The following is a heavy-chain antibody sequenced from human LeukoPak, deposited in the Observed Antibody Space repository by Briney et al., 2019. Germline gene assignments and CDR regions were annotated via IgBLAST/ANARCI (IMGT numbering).Heavy chain of an antibody. D-gene: IGHD1-26*01. CDR2: INSDGSST. CDR3: ARGTGYSGSLGP. CDR1: GFTFSRHW. J-gene: IGHJ5*02. Sequence: GGSLRLSCAASGFTFSRHWMHWVRQAPGKGLVWVSRINSDGSSTSYADSVKGRFTISRDNAKNTLYLQMNSLRAEDTAVYYCARGTGYSGSLGPWGQGTLVTVSS. V-gene: IGHV3-74*01.